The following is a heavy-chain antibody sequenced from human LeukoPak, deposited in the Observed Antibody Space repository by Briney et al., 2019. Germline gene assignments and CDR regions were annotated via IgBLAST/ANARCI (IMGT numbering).Heavy chain of an antibody. CDR2: IYYSGST. J-gene: IGHJ4*02. Sequence: SETLSLTYTVSGGSISSSSYYWGWIRQPPGKGLEWIGSIYYSGSTYYNPSLKSRVSISVDTSKNQFSLKLSSVTAADTAVYYCARQLGYCSSTSCYADKVDYWGQGTLVTVSS. D-gene: IGHD2-2*01. CDR3: ARQLGYCSSTSCYADKVDY. V-gene: IGHV4-39*01. CDR1: GGSISSSSYY.